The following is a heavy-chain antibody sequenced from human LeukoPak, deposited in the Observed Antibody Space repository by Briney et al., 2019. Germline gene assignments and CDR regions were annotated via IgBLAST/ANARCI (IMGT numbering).Heavy chain of an antibody. CDR2: IIPIFGAA. CDR1: GGTFSSYA. V-gene: IGHV1-69*13. CDR3: ARALGAPDQLLGTHYYGMDV. J-gene: IGHJ6*04. Sequence: ASVKVSCKASGGTFSSYAISWVRQAPGQGLEWMGGIIPIFGAANYAQKFQGRVTITADESTSTAYMELSSLRSEDTAVYYCARALGAPDQLLGTHYYGMDVWGKGTTVTVSS. D-gene: IGHD2-2*01.